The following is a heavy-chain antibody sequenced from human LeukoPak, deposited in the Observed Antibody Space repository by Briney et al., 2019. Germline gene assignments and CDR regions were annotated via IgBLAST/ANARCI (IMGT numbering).Heavy chain of an antibody. V-gene: IGHV3-23*01. J-gene: IGHJ4*02. Sequence: GRSLRLSCAASGFTFSSYAMHWVRQAPGKGLEWVSAISGSGGSTYYADSVKGRFTISRDNSKNTLYLQMNSLRAEDTAVYYCAWGFGELLFDYWGQGTLVTVSS. CDR3: AWGFGELLFDY. CDR1: GFTFSSYA. CDR2: ISGSGGST. D-gene: IGHD3-10*01.